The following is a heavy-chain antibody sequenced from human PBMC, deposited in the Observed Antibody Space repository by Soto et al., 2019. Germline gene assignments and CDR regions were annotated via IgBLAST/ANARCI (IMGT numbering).Heavy chain of an antibody. CDR1: GFTFTRYA. CDR3: ARGDYDILTGYYPAFDY. Sequence: GGSLRLSCAASGFTFTRYAMIWVRQAPGKGLEWVSVISASGDTTYSADSVRGRFIISRDNSQNTLYLLMTSLRAEDTAIYYCARGDYDILTGYYPAFDYWGQGTPVTSPQ. D-gene: IGHD3-9*01. CDR2: ISASGDTT. V-gene: IGHV3-23*01. J-gene: IGHJ4*02.